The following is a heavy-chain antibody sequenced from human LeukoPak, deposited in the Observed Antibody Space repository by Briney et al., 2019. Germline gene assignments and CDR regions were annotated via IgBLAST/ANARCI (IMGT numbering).Heavy chain of an antibody. CDR1: GFTFSSHA. CDR2: IWYDGSNK. D-gene: IGHD2-15*01. V-gene: IGHV3-33*08. CDR3: AGGYCSGGSCPFFDY. Sequence: GGSLRLSCAASGFTFSSHAMTWVRQAPGKGLEWVAVIWYDGSNKYYADSVKGRFTISRDNSKNTLYLQMNSLRAEDTAVYYCAGGYCSGGSCPFFDYWGQGTLVTVSS. J-gene: IGHJ4*02.